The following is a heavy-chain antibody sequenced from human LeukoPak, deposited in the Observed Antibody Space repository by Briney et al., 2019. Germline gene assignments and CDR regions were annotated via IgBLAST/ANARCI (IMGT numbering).Heavy chain of an antibody. CDR3: AKSRAAAGPRNAFDI. CDR1: GFTFSSYA. Sequence: GGSLRLSCAASGFTFSSYAMSWVRQAPGKGLEWVSAISGSGGSTYYADSVKGRFTISRDNSKNTLYMRMNSLRAEDTAVYYCAKSRAAAGPRNAFDIWGQGTMVTVSS. D-gene: IGHD6-13*01. CDR2: ISGSGGST. V-gene: IGHV3-23*01. J-gene: IGHJ3*02.